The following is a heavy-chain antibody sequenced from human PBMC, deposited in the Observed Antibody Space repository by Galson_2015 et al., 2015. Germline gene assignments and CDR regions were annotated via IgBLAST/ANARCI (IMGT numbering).Heavy chain of an antibody. Sequence: SLRLSCAASGFTFSSYAMSWVRQAPGKGLEWVSAISGSDGSTYPADSVKGRFTISRDNSKNTLYLQMNSLRAEDTALYYCANSPSSGWCRFDYWGQGTLVTVSS. CDR3: ANSPSSGWCRFDY. CDR2: ISGSDGST. J-gene: IGHJ4*02. CDR1: GFTFSSYA. V-gene: IGHV3-23*01. D-gene: IGHD6-19*01.